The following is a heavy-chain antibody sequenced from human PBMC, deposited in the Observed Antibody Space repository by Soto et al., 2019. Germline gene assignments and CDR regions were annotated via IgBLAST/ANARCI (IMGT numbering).Heavy chain of an antibody. V-gene: IGHV3-23*01. CDR3: AKEPCSTSCPLVYMDV. CDR2: ISGSGGST. Sequence: PGGSLRLSCAASGFTFSSYAMSWVRQAPGKGLEWVSAISGSGGSTYYADSVKGRFTIPRDNSKNTLYLQMNSLRAEDTAVYYCAKEPCSTSCPLVYMDVWGKGTTVTVSS. J-gene: IGHJ6*03. D-gene: IGHD2-2*01. CDR1: GFTFSSYA.